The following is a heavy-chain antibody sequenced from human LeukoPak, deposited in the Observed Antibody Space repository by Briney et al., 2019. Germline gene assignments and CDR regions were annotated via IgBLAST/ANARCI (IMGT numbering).Heavy chain of an antibody. V-gene: IGHV3-11*04. Sequence: GGSLRLSCAASGFALGGSYMNWIRQAPGKGLEWISHITSSGTTTHYADSLKGRFIISRDNAKNSLFLQINSLRAEDTAVYYCTKDDGNNYGCLDYWGQGTLVTVSS. CDR2: ITSSGTTT. CDR3: TKDDGNNYGCLDY. CDR1: GFALGGSY. J-gene: IGHJ4*02. D-gene: IGHD5-18*01.